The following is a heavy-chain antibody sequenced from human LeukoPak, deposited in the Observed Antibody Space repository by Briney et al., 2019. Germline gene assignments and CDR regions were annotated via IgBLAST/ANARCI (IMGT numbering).Heavy chain of an antibody. D-gene: IGHD5-12*01. CDR1: GFTFKTYG. V-gene: IGHV3-23*01. CDR3: AQDRAWIEFYF. J-gene: IGHJ4*02. Sequence: GGSLSLSCAASGFTFKTYGMNWVRQAPGKGLEWVSGISPGGDTPYYADSVGGRFTISRDNSKNTMYLQMNCLRAEDTAVYYCAQDRAWIEFYFWGQGTLVTVSS. CDR2: ISPGGDTP.